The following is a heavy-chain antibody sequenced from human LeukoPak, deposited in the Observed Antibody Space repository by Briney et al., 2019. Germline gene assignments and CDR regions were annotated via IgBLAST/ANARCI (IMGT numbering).Heavy chain of an antibody. CDR3: ARGLYGSDSY. Sequence: PSGTLSLTCAVSGASVSTSNWWIWVRQPPGKGLEWIGEIHHSGSTNYNPSLKSRVTLSVDTSKNQISLRLSSVTAADTAVYYCARGLYGSDSYWGQGSLVTVSS. J-gene: IGHJ4*02. D-gene: IGHD2-21*02. V-gene: IGHV4-4*02. CDR2: IHHSGST. CDR1: GASVSTSNW.